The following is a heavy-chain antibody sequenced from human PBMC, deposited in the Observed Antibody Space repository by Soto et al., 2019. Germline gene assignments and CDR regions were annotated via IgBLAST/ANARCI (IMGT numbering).Heavy chain of an antibody. CDR1: GSSVRSKY. Sequence: GGSLRLSCAASGSSVRSKYINWVRQAPGKGLEWLSTIYTGGTPYYADSVKGRFTISRDNAKNSLYLQINSLRADDTAVYYCARGKGLNWFDAWGQGTLVTVSS. J-gene: IGHJ5*02. CDR3: ARGKGLNWFDA. D-gene: IGHD3-16*01. V-gene: IGHV3-66*01. CDR2: IYTGGTP.